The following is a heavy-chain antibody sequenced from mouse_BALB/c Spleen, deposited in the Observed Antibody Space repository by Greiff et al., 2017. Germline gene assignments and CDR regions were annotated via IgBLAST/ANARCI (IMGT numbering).Heavy chain of an antibody. J-gene: IGHJ4*01. CDR3: ARKRADGAMDY. Sequence: VKLMESGAELAKPGASVKMSCKASGYTFTSYWMHWVKQRPGQGLEWIGYINPSTGYTEYNQKFKDKATLTADKSSSTAYMQLSSLTSEDSAVYYCARKRADGAMDYWGQGTSVTVSS. CDR1: GYTFTSYW. V-gene: IGHV1-7*01. D-gene: IGHD3-3*01. CDR2: INPSTGYT.